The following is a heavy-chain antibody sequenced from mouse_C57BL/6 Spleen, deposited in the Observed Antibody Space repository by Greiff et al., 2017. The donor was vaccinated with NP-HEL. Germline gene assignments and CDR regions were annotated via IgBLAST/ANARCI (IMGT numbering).Heavy chain of an antibody. CDR1: GYTFTSYW. CDR3: ARDGIFDY. Sequence: QVQLQQSGAELVMPGASVKLSCKASGYTFTSYWMHWVKQRPGQGLEWIGEIDPSDSYTNYNQKFKGKSTLTVDKSSSTAYMQLSSLTSEDSAVYYCARDGIFDYWGQGTTLTVSS. CDR2: IDPSDSYT. J-gene: IGHJ2*01. V-gene: IGHV1-69*01.